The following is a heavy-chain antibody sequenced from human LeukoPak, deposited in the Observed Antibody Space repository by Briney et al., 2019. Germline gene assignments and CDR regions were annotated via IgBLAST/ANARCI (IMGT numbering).Heavy chain of an antibody. D-gene: IGHD2-2*01. V-gene: IGHV3-43*01. Sequence: PGGSLRLSCAASGFTFDDYTMHWVRQAPGKGLEWVSLISWDGGSTYYADSVKGRFTISRDNSKNSLYLQMNSLRTEDTALYYCAKGRYCSSTSCPNYFDYWGQRTLVTVSS. CDR1: GFTFDDYT. CDR3: AKGRYCSSTSCPNYFDY. J-gene: IGHJ4*02. CDR2: ISWDGGST.